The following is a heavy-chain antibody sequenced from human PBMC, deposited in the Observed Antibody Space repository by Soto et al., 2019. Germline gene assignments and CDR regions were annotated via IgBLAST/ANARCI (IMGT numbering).Heavy chain of an antibody. CDR3: AKDSIRGKTGPNDAFDI. D-gene: IGHD3-9*01. J-gene: IGHJ3*02. CDR1: GFTFSSYA. Sequence: GGSLRLSCAASGFTFSSYAMSWVRQAPGKGLEWVPAISGSGGSTYYADSVKGRFTISRDNSKNTLYLQMNSLRAEDTAVYYCAKDSIRGKTGPNDAFDIWGQGTMVTVSS. CDR2: ISGSGGST. V-gene: IGHV3-23*01.